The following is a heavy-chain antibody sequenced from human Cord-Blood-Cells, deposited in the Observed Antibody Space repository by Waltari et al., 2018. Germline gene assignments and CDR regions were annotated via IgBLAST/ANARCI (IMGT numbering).Heavy chain of an antibody. J-gene: IGHJ3*02. CDR3: AREKNITGTPIDAFDI. V-gene: IGHV1-69*01. CDR1: GGTFSSYA. Sequence: QVQLVQSGAEVKKPGSSVKVSCKASGGTFSSYAISWVGQATGQGLEWMGGIIPIFGTANYAQKFQGRVTITADESTSTAYMELSSLRSEDTAVYYCAREKNITGTPIDAFDIWGQGTMVTVSS. CDR2: IIPIFGTA. D-gene: IGHD1-7*01.